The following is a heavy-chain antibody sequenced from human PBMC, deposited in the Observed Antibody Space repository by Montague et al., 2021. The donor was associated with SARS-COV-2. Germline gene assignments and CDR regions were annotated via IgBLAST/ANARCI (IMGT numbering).Heavy chain of an antibody. Sequence: SLRLSCAASGFTFSSYAMSWVRQAPGKGLEWVSAISGSGGSTYYADSVKGRFTISRDNSKNTLYRQMNSLRAEDTAVYYCAKDRIVVVVAALFDPWGQGTLVTVSS. V-gene: IGHV3-23*01. CDR3: AKDRIVVVVAALFDP. CDR1: GFTFSSYA. D-gene: IGHD2-15*01. CDR2: ISGSGGST. J-gene: IGHJ5*02.